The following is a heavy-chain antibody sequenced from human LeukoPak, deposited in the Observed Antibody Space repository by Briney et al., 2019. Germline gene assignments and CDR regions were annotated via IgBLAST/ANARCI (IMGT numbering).Heavy chain of an antibody. Sequence: SGTLSLTCAVHGVSISSDNWWTWVRQPPGKGLEWIGETHRSGDTKYNPSLNGRVTISMDNSKNQLSLNLISVTAADTAIYFCATRHHSRTYMVPLDSWGQGTLVTVYS. CDR3: ATRHHSRTYMVPLDS. D-gene: IGHD3-10*01. CDR1: GVSISSDNW. V-gene: IGHV4-4*02. CDR2: THRSGDT. J-gene: IGHJ4*02.